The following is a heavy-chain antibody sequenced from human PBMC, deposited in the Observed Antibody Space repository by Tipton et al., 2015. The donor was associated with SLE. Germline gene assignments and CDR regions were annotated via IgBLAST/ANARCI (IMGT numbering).Heavy chain of an antibody. Sequence: TLSLTCTVSGGSISSHYWSWIRQPAGKGLEWIGRIYASGSTNYNPSLKSRVTISVDTSKNQFSLKLSSVAVADTAVYYCARVMWQQQLGAFDIWGQGTMVTVSS. CDR3: ARVMWQQQLGAFDI. CDR1: GGSISSHY. D-gene: IGHD6-13*01. V-gene: IGHV4-4*07. CDR2: IYASGST. J-gene: IGHJ3*02.